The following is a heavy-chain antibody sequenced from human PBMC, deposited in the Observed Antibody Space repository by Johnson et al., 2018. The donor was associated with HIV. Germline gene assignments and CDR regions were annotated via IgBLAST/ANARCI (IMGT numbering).Heavy chain of an antibody. V-gene: IGHV3-NL1*01. Sequence: QVTLVESGGGLIQPGGSLRLSCAASGFTFSSYAMHWVRQAPGKGLEWVSGINWNGGKTAYADSVKGRFTISRDNSENTLYLQMNSLRAEDTAVYYCAKDFVAFWGRPADAFDIWGQGTMVTVSS. CDR2: INWNGGKT. D-gene: IGHD3-16*01. J-gene: IGHJ3*02. CDR1: GFTFSSYA. CDR3: AKDFVAFWGRPADAFDI.